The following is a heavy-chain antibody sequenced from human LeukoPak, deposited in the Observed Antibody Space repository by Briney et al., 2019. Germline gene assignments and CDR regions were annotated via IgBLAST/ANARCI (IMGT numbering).Heavy chain of an antibody. CDR1: GFIVSSNY. Sequence: GGSLRLSCAASGFIVSSNYMSWVRQAPGKGLEWVSAISNNGGYTYYADSVQGRFTISRDNSKSTLCLQMNSLRAEDTAVYYCAKQLGYCSDGSCYFPYWGQGTLVTVSS. V-gene: IGHV3-23*01. CDR3: AKQLGYCSDGSCYFPY. J-gene: IGHJ4*02. CDR2: ISNNGGYT. D-gene: IGHD2-15*01.